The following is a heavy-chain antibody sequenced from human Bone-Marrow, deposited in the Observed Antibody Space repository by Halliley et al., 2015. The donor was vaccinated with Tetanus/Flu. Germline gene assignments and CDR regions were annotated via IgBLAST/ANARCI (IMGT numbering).Heavy chain of an antibody. CDR2: ISTSGRII. V-gene: IGHV3-11*01. CDR3: ARVGGGGGGGTMAEYFQH. J-gene: IGHJ1*01. CDR1: GFTFSDYD. D-gene: IGHD3-16*01. Sequence: SLRLSCAASGFTFSDYDMSWIRQAPGKGLEWVSYISTSGRIIKNADSVKGRFTNSRDNAKNSLYLQMNSLRAEDTAVYYCARVGGGGGGGTMAEYFQHWGQGTLVTVSS.